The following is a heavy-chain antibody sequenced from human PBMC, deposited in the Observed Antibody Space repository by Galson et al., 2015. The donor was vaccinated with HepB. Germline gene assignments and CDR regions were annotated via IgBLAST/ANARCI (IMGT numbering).Heavy chain of an antibody. CDR1: GFTFSSYA. CDR2: ISGSGGST. CDR3: AKVGDSSGLRGNEFY. J-gene: IGHJ4*02. D-gene: IGHD3-22*01. Sequence: SLRLSCAASGFTFSSYAMSWVRQAPGKGLEWVSAISGSGGSTYYADSVKGRFTISRDNSKNTLYLQMNSLRAEDTAVYYCAKVGDSSGLRGNEFYWGQGTLVTVSS. V-gene: IGHV3-23*01.